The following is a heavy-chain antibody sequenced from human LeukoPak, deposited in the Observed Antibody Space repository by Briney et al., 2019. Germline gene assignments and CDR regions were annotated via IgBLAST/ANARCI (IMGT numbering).Heavy chain of an antibody. CDR2: ISYDGSNK. V-gene: IGHV3-30*18. J-gene: IGHJ6*02. CDR3: AKDLTTVSGMDV. D-gene: IGHD4-17*01. CDR1: GFTFSSYG. Sequence: GGSLRLSCAASGFTFSSYGMHWVRQAPGKGLEWVAVISYDGSNKYYADSVKGRFTISRDNSKNTLYLQMNSLRAEDTAVYYCAKDLTTVSGMDVWGQGTTVTVSS.